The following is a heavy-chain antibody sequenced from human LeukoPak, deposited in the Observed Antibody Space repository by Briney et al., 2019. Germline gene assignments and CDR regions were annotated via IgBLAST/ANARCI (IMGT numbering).Heavy chain of an antibody. D-gene: IGHD6-19*01. CDR3: ARDLEVGLRSGSLAL. J-gene: IGHJ4*02. V-gene: IGHV1-69*05. Sequence: SVKVSCKAFGGTFSSYAISWVRQAPGQGLEWMGTIIPIFGTANYAQRFQGRVTITTDESTSTAYMELRSLRSDDTAVYYCARDLEVGLRSGSLALWGQGTLVTVSS. CDR2: IIPIFGTA. CDR1: GGTFSSYA.